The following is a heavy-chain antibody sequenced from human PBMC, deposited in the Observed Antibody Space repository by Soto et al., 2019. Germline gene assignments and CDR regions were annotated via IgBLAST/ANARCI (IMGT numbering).Heavy chain of an antibody. Sequence: QVQLQESGPGLVKPSETLSLTCTVSGASNSSYYWSWIRQPPGKGLEWIGYIYYSGSTNYNPSLTSRVTISVDTSKNQFSLKLSSVTAADPAMYYCERDTTPSLWGQGTLVTVSS. CDR3: ERDTTPSL. CDR2: IYYSGST. V-gene: IGHV4-59*01. J-gene: IGHJ4*02. D-gene: IGHD1-1*01. CDR1: GASNSSYY.